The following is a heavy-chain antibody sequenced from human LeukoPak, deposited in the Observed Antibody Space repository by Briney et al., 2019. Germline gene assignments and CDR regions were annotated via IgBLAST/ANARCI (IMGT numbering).Heavy chain of an antibody. CDR2: IHYSGST. CDR3: ARDGVAGGFDY. Sequence: SETLSLTCTVSGGXIGSYYWNWIRQPPGKGLEWIGYIHYSGSTNHNASLKSRVTISVDTSKNQFSLKLSSVTAADTAVYYCARDGVAGGFDYWGQGTLVTVSS. D-gene: IGHD6-19*01. CDR1: GGXIGSYY. J-gene: IGHJ4*02. V-gene: IGHV4-59*01.